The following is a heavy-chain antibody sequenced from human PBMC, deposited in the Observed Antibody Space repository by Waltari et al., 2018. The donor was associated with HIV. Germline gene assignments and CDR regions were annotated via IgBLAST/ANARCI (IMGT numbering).Heavy chain of an antibody. CDR1: GVSVTSYY. D-gene: IGHD2-8*01. J-gene: IGHJ3*02. Sequence: QVRLQESGPGLVKPSETLSLTCTVSGVSVTSYYWHWIRQSPEKGLEWIGYVHHTGASKCNPPLRSRVSMSVDTSKNEITLSLTSATAADTAVYYCARWCDTNCHTFDIWGQGTSVTVSS. V-gene: IGHV4-59*02. CDR3: ARWCDTNCHTFDI. CDR2: VHHTGAS.